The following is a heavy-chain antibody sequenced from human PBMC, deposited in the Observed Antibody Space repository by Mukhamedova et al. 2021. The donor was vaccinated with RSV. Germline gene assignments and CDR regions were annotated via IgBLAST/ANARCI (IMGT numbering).Heavy chain of an antibody. Sequence: SSGSTIYYADSVKGRFTISRDNAKNSLYLQMNSLRAEDTAVYYCARYCSSTSCYSYYGMDVCGQGTTVTVSS. CDR3: ARYCSSTSCYSYYGMDV. J-gene: IGHJ6*02. V-gene: IGHV3-48*03. CDR2: SSGSTI. D-gene: IGHD2-2*02.